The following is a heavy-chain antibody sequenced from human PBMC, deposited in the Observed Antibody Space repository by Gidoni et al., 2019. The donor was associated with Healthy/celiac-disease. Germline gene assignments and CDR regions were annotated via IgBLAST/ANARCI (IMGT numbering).Heavy chain of an antibody. CDR2: ISSSGSTI. Sequence: VQLVESGGGLVQPGGSLRLSCAAPGFTFIIYEMNWVRQAPGKGLEWVSYISSSGSTIYYADSVKGRFTISRDNAKNSLYLQMNSLRAEDTAVYHCASSRGYSGYDYYFDYWGQGTLVTVSS. CDR1: GFTFIIYE. CDR3: ASSRGYSGYDYYFDY. D-gene: IGHD5-12*01. J-gene: IGHJ4*02. V-gene: IGHV3-48*03.